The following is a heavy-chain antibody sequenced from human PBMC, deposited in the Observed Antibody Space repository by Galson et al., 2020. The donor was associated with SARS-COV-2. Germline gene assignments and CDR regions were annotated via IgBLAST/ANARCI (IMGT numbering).Heavy chain of an antibody. CDR1: GGSISSGSYY. CDR3: ARHHYDSSADACDI. D-gene: IGHD3-22*01. Sequence: SETLSLTCTVSGGSISSGSYYWSWIRQPAGKGLEWIGRIYTSGSTNYNPSLKSRVTISVDTSKNQFSLKLSSVTAADTAVYYCARHHYDSSADACDIWGQGTMVTVSS. CDR2: IYTSGST. V-gene: IGHV4-61*02. J-gene: IGHJ3*02.